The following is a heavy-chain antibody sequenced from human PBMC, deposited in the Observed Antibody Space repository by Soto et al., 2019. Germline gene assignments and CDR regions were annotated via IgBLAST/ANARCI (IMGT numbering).Heavy chain of an antibody. CDR2: ITTSYYT. J-gene: IGHJ6*02. Sequence: QVQLVESGGGLVKPGGSLRLSCAASGFTFSDYYMTWIRQAPGKGLEWVSFITTSYYTNYADSVKGRFTISRDNAKNSLYLQMNGLRADDTAVYYCARDRQVAVDCYYGLDVWGQGTTVTVSS. CDR1: GFTFSDYY. V-gene: IGHV3-11*05. D-gene: IGHD6-19*01. CDR3: ARDRQVAVDCYYGLDV.